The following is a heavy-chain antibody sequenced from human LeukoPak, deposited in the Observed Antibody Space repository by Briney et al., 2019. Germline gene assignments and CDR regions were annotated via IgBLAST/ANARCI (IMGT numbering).Heavy chain of an antibody. CDR2: TSYDGSNY. J-gene: IGHJ4*02. CDR3: ARDGQWLVLRYFDY. D-gene: IGHD6-19*01. V-gene: IGHV3-30-3*01. CDR1: GFTFSGYA. Sequence: AGGSLRLSCAASGFTFSGYAMHWVRQAPGKGLEWVAVTSYDGSNYYHTDSVKGRFTISRDNSKNALYLQMNSLRAEDTAVYYCARDGQWLVLRYFDYWGQGTLVTVSS.